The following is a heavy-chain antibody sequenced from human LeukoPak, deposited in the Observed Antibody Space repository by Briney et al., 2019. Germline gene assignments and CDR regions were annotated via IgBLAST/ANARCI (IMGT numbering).Heavy chain of an antibody. D-gene: IGHD3-22*01. CDR1: GFTFSSYS. CDR3: ARDAVVITPGAFDI. CDR2: ISSRSSYI. Sequence: GGSLRLSCAASGFTFSSYSMNWVRQAPGKGLEWVSSISSRSSYIYYADSVKGRFTISRDNAKNSLYLQMNSLRAEDTAVYYCARDAVVITPGAFDIWGQGTMVTVSS. V-gene: IGHV3-21*01. J-gene: IGHJ3*02.